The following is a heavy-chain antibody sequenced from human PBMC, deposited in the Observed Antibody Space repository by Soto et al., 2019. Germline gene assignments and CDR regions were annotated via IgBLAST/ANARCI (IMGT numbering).Heavy chain of an antibody. J-gene: IGHJ4*02. CDR1: GGSFSGHF. Sequence: QVQLQQWGAGLLKPSETLSLTCVVYGGSFSGHFWSWIRQPPGKGLEWIGEINHSGSANYNPSLKSRVTISVDTSKNQFSLSVNAVTAADTAVYYCAGWAFGVMSFGVPKDYWGQGTLVTVSS. V-gene: IGHV4-34*01. CDR2: INHSGSA. CDR3: AGWAFGVMSFGVPKDY. D-gene: IGHD3-3*01.